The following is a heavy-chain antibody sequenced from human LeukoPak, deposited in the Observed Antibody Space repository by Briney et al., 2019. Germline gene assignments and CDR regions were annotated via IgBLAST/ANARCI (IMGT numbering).Heavy chain of an antibody. CDR1: GFTVSSNY. CDR2: VYKNAIT. V-gene: IGHV3-53*01. CDR3: ARPQDFGLTGMNAFDI. J-gene: IGHJ3*02. Sequence: PGGSLRLSCAASGFTVSSNYMTWVRQAPGKGLEWVSVVYKNAITYYADTVKGRFTISRDNSKNMLYLQMNSLGAEDTAVYYCARPQDFGLTGMNAFDIWGQGTMVTVSS. D-gene: IGHD7-27*01.